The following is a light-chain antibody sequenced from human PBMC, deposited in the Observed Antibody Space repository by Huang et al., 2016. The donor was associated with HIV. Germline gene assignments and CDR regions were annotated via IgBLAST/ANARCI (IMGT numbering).Light chain of an antibody. CDR1: QSLRSRY. CDR3: QQYGSSPPYT. V-gene: IGKV3-20*01. Sequence: EIVLTQSPGTLSLSPGESASLSCRASQSLRSRYFAWYQQKPGQAPRFLIYDTSIRATDIPDRFSGSGSGTDFTLTISRLEPEDFAIYYCQQYGSSPPYTFGQGTKLEIK. CDR2: DTS. J-gene: IGKJ2*01.